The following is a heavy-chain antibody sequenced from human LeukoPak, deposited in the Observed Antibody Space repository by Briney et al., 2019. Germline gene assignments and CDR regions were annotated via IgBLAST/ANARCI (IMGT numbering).Heavy chain of an antibody. V-gene: IGHV4-59*01. Sequence: SETLSLTCTVSGGSISSYYWSWIRQPPGKGLEWIGYIYYSGSTNYNPSLKSRVTISVDTSKNQFSLKLSSVTAADTAVYYCAAPGAMGTQTLGDAFDIWGQGTMVTVSS. CDR3: AAPGAMGTQTLGDAFDI. J-gene: IGHJ3*02. CDR2: IYYSGST. D-gene: IGHD1-26*01. CDR1: GGSISSYY.